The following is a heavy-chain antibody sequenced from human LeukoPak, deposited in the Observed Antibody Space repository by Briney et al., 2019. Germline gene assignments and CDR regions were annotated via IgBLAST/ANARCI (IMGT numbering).Heavy chain of an antibody. CDR1: GFTFSSYD. D-gene: IGHD1-26*01. CDR2: ISSGSTI. V-gene: IGHV3-48*01. CDR3: ARDRGSYFPPDY. Sequence: GGSLRLSCAASGFTFSSYDMNWVRQAPGKGLEWVSYISSGSTIYYADSVKGRFTISRDNAKNSLYLQMNSLRAEDTAIYYCARDRGSYFPPDYWGQGTLVTVSS. J-gene: IGHJ4*02.